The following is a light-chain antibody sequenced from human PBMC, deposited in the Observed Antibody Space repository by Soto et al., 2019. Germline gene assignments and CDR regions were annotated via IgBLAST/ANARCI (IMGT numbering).Light chain of an antibody. J-gene: IGKJ4*01. CDR1: QSVSTY. CDR3: KQRSDWPVT. CDR2: ETS. V-gene: IGKV3-11*01. Sequence: EIVLTQSPDTLSLSPGERATLSCRASQSVSTYLAWYQQRPGQAPRLLMYETSKRASGIPARFSGSGPGTNFTLTIASLEADDFAVYYCKQRSDWPVTFGGGTKVEIK.